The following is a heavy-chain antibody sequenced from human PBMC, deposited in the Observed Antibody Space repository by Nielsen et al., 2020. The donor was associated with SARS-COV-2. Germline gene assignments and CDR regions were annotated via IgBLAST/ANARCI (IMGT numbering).Heavy chain of an antibody. V-gene: IGHV1-3*01. CDR1: GYTFTSYA. Sequence: ASVKVSCKASGYTFTSYAMHWVRQAPGQRLEWMGWINAGNGNTKYSRKFQGRVTITRDTSASTAYMELSSLRSEDTAVYYCARGVAATADYGMDVWGQGTTVTVSS. CDR2: INAGNGNT. J-gene: IGHJ6*02. CDR3: ARGVAATADYGMDV. D-gene: IGHD6-25*01.